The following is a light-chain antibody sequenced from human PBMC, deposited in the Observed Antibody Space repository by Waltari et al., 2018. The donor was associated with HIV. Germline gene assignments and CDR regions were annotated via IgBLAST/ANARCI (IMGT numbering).Light chain of an antibody. CDR3: SSYTSSSKV. J-gene: IGLJ1*01. V-gene: IGLV2-14*01. CDR1: SSDGGGYNY. CDR2: EVS. Sequence: QSALTQPASVSGSPGQSITISCTGTSSDGGGYNYVSWYQQHPGKAPKLMIYEVSNRPSGVSNRFSGSKSGNTASLTISGLQAEDEADYYCSSYTSSSKVFGTGTKVTVL.